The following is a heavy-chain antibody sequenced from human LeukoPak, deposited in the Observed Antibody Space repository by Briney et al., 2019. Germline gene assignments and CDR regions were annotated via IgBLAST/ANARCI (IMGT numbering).Heavy chain of an antibody. V-gene: IGHV3-23*01. Sequence: GGSLRLSCAASGFTFSSYAMSWVRQAPGKGLEWVSAISGSGGSAYYADSVKGRFTISRDNSKNTLYLQMNSLRAEDTAVYYCAKAANYYYDSSGYHQYYFDYWGQGTLVTVSS. CDR2: ISGSGGSA. CDR1: GFTFSSYA. D-gene: IGHD3-22*01. CDR3: AKAANYYYDSSGYHQYYFDY. J-gene: IGHJ4*02.